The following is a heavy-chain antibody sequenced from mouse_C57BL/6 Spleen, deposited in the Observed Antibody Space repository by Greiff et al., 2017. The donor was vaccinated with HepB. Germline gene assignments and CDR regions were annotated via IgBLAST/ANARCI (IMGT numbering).Heavy chain of an antibody. CDR3: ARPVVDYAMDY. CDR2: INPNNGGT. Sequence: VHVKQSGPELVKPGASVKIPCKASGYTFTDYNMDWVKQSHGKSLEWIGDINPNNGGTIYNQKFKGKATLTVDKSSSTAYMELRSLTSEDTAVYYCARPVVDYAMDYWGQGTSVTVSS. D-gene: IGHD1-1*01. J-gene: IGHJ4*01. CDR1: GYTFTDYN. V-gene: IGHV1-18*01.